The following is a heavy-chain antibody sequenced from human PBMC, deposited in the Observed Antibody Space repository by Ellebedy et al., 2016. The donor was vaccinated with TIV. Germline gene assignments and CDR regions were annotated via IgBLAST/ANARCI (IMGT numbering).Heavy chain of an antibody. CDR1: GFTFNIAG. V-gene: IGHV3-21*01. CDR2: IVFSGTAA. CDR3: ARDGSEWSRNY. D-gene: IGHD3-3*01. J-gene: IGHJ4*02. Sequence: GGSLRLXCAASGFTFNIAGMTWVRQAPGKGLEWVGTIVFSGTAAYYSDSVKGRFIISRDNAKNSLFLQMNSLRVEDTAVYYCARDGSEWSRNYWGQGTLVTVSS.